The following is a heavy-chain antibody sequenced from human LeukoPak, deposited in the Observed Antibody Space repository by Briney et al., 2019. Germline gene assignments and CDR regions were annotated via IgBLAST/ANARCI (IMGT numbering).Heavy chain of an antibody. Sequence: GASVKVSCKASGGTFSSYAISWVRQAPGQGLEWMGGIIPIFGTANYAQKFQGRVTITTDESTSTAYVELSSLRSEDTAVYYCARGIVPFCSSTSCYRLGGYYMDVWGKGTTVTVSS. CDR2: IIPIFGTA. D-gene: IGHD2-2*01. V-gene: IGHV1-69*05. CDR3: ARGIVPFCSSTSCYRLGGYYMDV. CDR1: GGTFSSYA. J-gene: IGHJ6*03.